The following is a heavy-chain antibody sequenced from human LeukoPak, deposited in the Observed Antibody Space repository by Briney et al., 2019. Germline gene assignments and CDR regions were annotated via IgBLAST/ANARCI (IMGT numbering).Heavy chain of an antibody. J-gene: IGHJ6*03. CDR1: GGSISSSSYY. D-gene: IGHD6-19*01. V-gene: IGHV4-39*07. CDR3: ARFIAVAGFGDYMDV. Sequence: SETLSLTCTVSGGSISSSSYYWGWIRQPPGKGLEWIGSIYHSGSTYYNPSLKSRVTISVDTSKNQFSLKLSSVTAADTAVYYCARFIAVAGFGDYMDVWGKGTTVTISS. CDR2: IYHSGST.